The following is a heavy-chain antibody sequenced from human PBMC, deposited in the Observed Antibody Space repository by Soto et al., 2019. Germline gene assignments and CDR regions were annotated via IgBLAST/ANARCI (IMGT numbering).Heavy chain of an antibody. Sequence: SGPTLVNPTQTLTLTCTFSGFSLSTSGVGVGWIRQPPGKALEWLALIYWNDDKRYSPSLKSRLTITKDTAKNQVVLTMTNMDPVDTATYYCAHRSGIYGSGSFSIWGQGTLVTVSS. J-gene: IGHJ4*02. CDR1: GFSLSTSGVG. CDR3: AHRSGIYGSGSFSI. D-gene: IGHD3-10*01. V-gene: IGHV2-5*01. CDR2: IYWNDDK.